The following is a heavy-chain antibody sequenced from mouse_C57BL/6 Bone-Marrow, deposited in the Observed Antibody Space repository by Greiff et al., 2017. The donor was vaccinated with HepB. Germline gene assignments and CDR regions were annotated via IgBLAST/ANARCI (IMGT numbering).Heavy chain of an antibody. CDR2: IWGVGST. J-gene: IGHJ4*01. D-gene: IGHD1-1*01. V-gene: IGHV2-6*01. Sequence: VQLKESGPGLVAPSQSLSITCTVSGFSLTSYGVDWVRQSPGKGLEWLGVIWGVGSTKYNSALKSRLSISKDNSKSHVFLKMNSLQTDDTAMYYCARHYYGSSYGAMDYWGQGTSVTVSS. CDR3: ARHYYGSSYGAMDY. CDR1: GFSLTSYG.